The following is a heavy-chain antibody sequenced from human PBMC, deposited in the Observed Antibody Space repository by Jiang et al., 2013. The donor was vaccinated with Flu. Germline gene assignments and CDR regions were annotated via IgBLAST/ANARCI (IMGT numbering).Heavy chain of an antibody. Sequence: ISGSGSSTYYADSVKGRFTISRDNSKNTLYLQMNSLRAEDAAVYYCAKVFRGELTPRGVDYVGHGNPGHRLL. CDR3: AKVFRGELTPRGVDY. V-gene: IGHV3-23*01. J-gene: IGHJ4*02. D-gene: IGHD1-7*01. CDR2: ISGSGSST.